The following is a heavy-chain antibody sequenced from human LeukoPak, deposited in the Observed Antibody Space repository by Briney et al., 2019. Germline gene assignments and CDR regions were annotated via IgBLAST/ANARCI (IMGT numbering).Heavy chain of an antibody. CDR1: GFTFSSYE. Sequence: PGGSLRLSCAASGFTFSSYEMNWVRQAPGKGLEWVSSISSSSSYIYYADSVKGRFTISRDNAKNSLYLQMNSLRAEDTAVYYCARENWNSVFDYWGQGTLVTVSS. CDR3: ARENWNSVFDY. V-gene: IGHV3-21*01. CDR2: ISSSSSYI. D-gene: IGHD1-7*01. J-gene: IGHJ4*02.